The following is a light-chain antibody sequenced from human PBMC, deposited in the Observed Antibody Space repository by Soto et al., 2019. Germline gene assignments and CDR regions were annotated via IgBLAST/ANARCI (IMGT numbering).Light chain of an antibody. Sequence: QSALTQPASVSGSPGQSITISCTGSSSDVGGYNFVSWYQQRPGKAPKLLIYDVSTRPSGVSNRFSGSKSGNTASLTISGLQAEDESDYYCASFITGGNWVFGGGTKLTVL. V-gene: IGLV2-14*01. CDR1: SSDVGGYNF. CDR2: DVS. CDR3: ASFITGGNWV. J-gene: IGLJ3*02.